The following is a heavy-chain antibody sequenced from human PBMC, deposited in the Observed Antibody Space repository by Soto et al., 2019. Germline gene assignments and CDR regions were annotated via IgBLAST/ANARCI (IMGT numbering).Heavy chain of an antibody. J-gene: IGHJ3*02. CDR1: GFTVSSNY. CDR3: ASTTSAAYDSSGYYSGAFDI. Sequence: GGSLRLSCAASGFTVSSNYMSWVRQAPGKGLEWVSVIYSGGSSYYADSVKGRFTISRDNSKNTLYLQMNSLRAEDTAVYYCASTTSAAYDSSGYYSGAFDIWGQGTMVTVSS. D-gene: IGHD3-22*01. V-gene: IGHV3-66*01. CDR2: IYSGGSS.